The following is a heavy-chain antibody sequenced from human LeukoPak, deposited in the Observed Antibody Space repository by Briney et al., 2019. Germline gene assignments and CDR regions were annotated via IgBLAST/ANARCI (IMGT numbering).Heavy chain of an antibody. D-gene: IGHD6-13*01. CDR3: ARVRYSSSWRTFDP. Sequence: SVKVSCKASGGTFSSYAISWVRQAPGQGLEWMGGIIPIFGTANYAQKFQGRVTITADKSTSTAYMELSSVRSDDTAVYYCARVRYSSSWRTFDPWGQGTLVTVSS. V-gene: IGHV1-69*06. J-gene: IGHJ5*02. CDR2: IIPIFGTA. CDR1: GGTFSSYA.